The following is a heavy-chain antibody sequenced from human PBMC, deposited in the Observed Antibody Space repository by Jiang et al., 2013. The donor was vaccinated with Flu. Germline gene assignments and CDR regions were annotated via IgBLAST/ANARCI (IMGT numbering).Heavy chain of an antibody. D-gene: IGHD1-26*01. V-gene: IGHV4-34*01. CDR3: ASARGRSGSIDY. Sequence: YYWSWIRQPPGKGLEWIGEINHSGSTNYNPSLKSRVTISVDTSKNQFSLKLSSVTAADTAVYYCASARGRSGSIDYWGQGTLVTVSS. J-gene: IGHJ4*02. CDR2: INHSGST. CDR1: YY.